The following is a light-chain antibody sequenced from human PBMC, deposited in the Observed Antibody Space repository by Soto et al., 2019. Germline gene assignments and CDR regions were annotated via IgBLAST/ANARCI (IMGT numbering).Light chain of an antibody. CDR2: GAS. CDR1: QRVSSNY. J-gene: IGKJ1*01. CDR3: QQYGSSPRT. V-gene: IGKV3-20*01. Sequence: EIVLTQSPGTLSLSPGERATLSCRASQRVSSNYLAWYQQKPGQAPRLLIYGASSRATGIPDRFSGSGSGTDFTLTISRLEPEDFALYYCQQYGSSPRTFGQGTKVEIK.